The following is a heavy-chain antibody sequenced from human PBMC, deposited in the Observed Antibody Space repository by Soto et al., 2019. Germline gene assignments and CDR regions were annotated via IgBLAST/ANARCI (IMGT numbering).Heavy chain of an antibody. Sequence: KPSETLSLTCSASGGSITSSSHFWGWVRQPPGKGLEWIGTIYFTGNTYYTPSLKIRLTMSIGTSKNEFSLRLNSVTAADTAVYYCAGQTFTIAAASYGRSNWFDPWGPGTLVTVSS. CDR3: AGQTFTIAAASYGRSNWFDP. V-gene: IGHV4-39*01. CDR1: GGSITSSSHF. CDR2: IYFTGNT. D-gene: IGHD6-25*01. J-gene: IGHJ5*02.